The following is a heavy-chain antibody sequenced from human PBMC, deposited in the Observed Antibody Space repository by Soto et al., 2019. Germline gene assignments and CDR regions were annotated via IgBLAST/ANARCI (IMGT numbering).Heavy chain of an antibody. CDR1: GFTFSSYS. Sequence: GGSLRLSCAASGFTFSSYSMNWVRQAPGKGLEWVSSISSSSSYIYYADSVKGRFTISRDNAKNSLYLQMNSLRAEDTAVYYCARRQFPRGDYYYGMDLWGQGTTVTVSS. V-gene: IGHV3-21*01. CDR3: ARRQFPRGDYYYGMDL. J-gene: IGHJ6*02. D-gene: IGHD3-10*01. CDR2: ISSSSSYI.